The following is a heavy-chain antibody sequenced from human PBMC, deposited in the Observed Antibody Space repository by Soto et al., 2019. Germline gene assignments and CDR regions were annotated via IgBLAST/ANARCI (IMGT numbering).Heavy chain of an antibody. CDR3: ARVGGINWFDP. Sequence: QVQLQESGPGLVKPSQTLSLTCTVSGGSISSGGYYWSWIRQHPGKGLEWIGYIYYSGSTYYNPSLKRRVTISVDTSKNQCSQKLSSVTAADTAVYYCARVGGINWFDPWGQGTLVTVSS. J-gene: IGHJ5*02. CDR2: IYYSGST. D-gene: IGHD1-20*01. V-gene: IGHV4-31*03. CDR1: GGSISSGGYY.